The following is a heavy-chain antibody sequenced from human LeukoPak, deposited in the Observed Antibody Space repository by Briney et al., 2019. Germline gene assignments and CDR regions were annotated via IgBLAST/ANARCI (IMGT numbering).Heavy chain of an antibody. D-gene: IGHD4-11*01. Sequence: SETLSLTCTVSGGSISSSSYYWGWIRQPPGKGLEWIGYIYYTGSTNYNPSLKSRISISVDTSKNQFSLWLASVTAADTAVYYCATVPGNSNYASFDYWGQGTLVTVSS. V-gene: IGHV4-61*05. J-gene: IGHJ4*02. CDR3: ATVPGNSNYASFDY. CDR1: GGSISSSSYY. CDR2: IYYTGST.